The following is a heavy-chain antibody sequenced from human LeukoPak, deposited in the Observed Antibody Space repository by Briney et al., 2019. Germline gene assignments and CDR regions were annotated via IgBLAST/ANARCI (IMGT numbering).Heavy chain of an antibody. CDR1: GDSINSYY. D-gene: IGHD6-6*01. CDR3: ARVDPDSSSTLEVFDY. J-gene: IGHJ4*02. V-gene: IGHV4-59*01. CDR2: IYYSGST. Sequence: SETLSLTCTASGDSINSYYWSWIRQPPGKGLEWIGYIYYSGSTNYNPSLKSRVTISVDTSKNQFSLKLSSVTAADTAVYYRARVDPDSSSTLEVFDYWGQGTLVTVSS.